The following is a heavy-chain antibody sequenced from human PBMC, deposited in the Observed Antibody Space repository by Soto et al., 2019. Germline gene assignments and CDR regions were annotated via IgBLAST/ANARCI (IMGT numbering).Heavy chain of an antibody. CDR2: IKLDARER. V-gene: IGHV3-7*03. CDR3: ARDKPPESFNSFTFGLDV. D-gene: IGHD3-16*01. CDR1: GFTFNNHW. Sequence: EVHLVESGGGLVQPGGSLRLSCAASGFTFNNHWMTWVRQAPGKGLEWVANIKLDARERYYADSVKGRFTISRDSAKNSLYLQMDSLRVDDTAVYFCARDKPPESFNSFTFGLDVWGQGTTVTVSS. J-gene: IGHJ6*02.